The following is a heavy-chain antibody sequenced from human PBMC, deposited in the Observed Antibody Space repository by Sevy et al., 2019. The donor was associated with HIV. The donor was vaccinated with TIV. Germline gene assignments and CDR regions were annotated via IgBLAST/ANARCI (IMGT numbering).Heavy chain of an antibody. J-gene: IGHJ4*02. D-gene: IGHD3-22*01. CDR2: ISSSSSTI. CDR3: ASHSSGTTEGYFDY. Sequence: GESLKISCAASGFTFSSYSMNWVHQAPGKGQEWVSYISSSSSTIYYAGSVKGRFTISRDNAKNSLYLQMNSLRDEDTAVYYCASHSSGTTEGYFDYWGQGTLVTVSS. V-gene: IGHV3-48*02. CDR1: GFTFSSYS.